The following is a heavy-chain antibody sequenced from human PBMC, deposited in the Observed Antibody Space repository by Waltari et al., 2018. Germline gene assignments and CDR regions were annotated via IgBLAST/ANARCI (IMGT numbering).Heavy chain of an antibody. V-gene: IGHV4-34*01. CDR2: INHSGST. Sequence: QVQLQQWGAGLLKPSATLSLTCAVYGGSFSGYYWSWIRQPPGKGLEWIGEINHSGSTNYNPSLKSRVTISVDTSKNQFSLKLSSVTAADTAVYYCARRSRRVAGRSFGFDYWGQGTLVTVSS. D-gene: IGHD6-19*01. CDR3: ARRSRRVAGRSFGFDY. J-gene: IGHJ4*02. CDR1: GGSFSGYY.